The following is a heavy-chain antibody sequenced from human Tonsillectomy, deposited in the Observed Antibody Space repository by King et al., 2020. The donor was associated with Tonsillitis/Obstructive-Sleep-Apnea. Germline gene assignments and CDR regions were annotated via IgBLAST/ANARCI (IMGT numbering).Heavy chain of an antibody. D-gene: IGHD5-24*01. CDR1: GFTFSTYW. CDR2: IKGDGSDK. Sequence: VQLVESGGGLVQPGGSLRLSCAGSGFTFSTYWMIWVRQAPGKGLEWVANIKGDGSDKYVVDSVKGRFTISRDNAKNSLYLQMNSLRAEDTAVYYCARDSTPHRAGSYWDAFDIWGQGTMVTVSS. V-gene: IGHV3-7*03. J-gene: IGHJ3*02. CDR3: ARDSTPHRAGSYWDAFDI.